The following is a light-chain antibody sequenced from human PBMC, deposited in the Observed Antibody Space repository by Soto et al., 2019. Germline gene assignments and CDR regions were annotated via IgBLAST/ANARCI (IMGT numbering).Light chain of an antibody. V-gene: IGKV1-5*01. CDR3: QQYHSYWT. J-gene: IGKJ1*01. CDR2: DAS. Sequence: DFQMTQSPSTLSASVGDRVTITCRASQNIRSRLAWFQQKPGKAPKLLIYDASSLESGLPQRFSGSGSGTEFTLTISSAHTDHFSTYYCQQYHSYWTFGQGTKVE. CDR1: QNIRSR.